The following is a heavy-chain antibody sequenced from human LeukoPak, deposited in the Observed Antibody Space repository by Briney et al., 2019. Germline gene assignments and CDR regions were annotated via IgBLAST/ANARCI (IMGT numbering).Heavy chain of an antibody. J-gene: IGHJ1*01. CDR1: GGSISSYY. Sequence: SETLSLTCTVSGGSISSYYWSWIRQPPGKGLEWIGYIYYSGSTNYNPSLKSRVTISVDTSKNQFSLKLSSVTAADTAVYYCARASGSSCYLFQHGGQGTLVTVSS. V-gene: IGHV4-59*01. CDR3: ARASGSSCYLFQH. CDR2: IYYSGST. D-gene: IGHD6-13*01.